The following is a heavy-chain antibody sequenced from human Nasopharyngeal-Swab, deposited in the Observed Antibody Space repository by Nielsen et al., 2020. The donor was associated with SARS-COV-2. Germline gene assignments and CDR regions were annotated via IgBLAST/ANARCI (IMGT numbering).Heavy chain of an antibody. CDR2: IYSGGST. J-gene: IGHJ4*02. Sequence: VRQAPGKGLEWVSVIYSGGSTHYADSVKGRFTISRDNSKNTLYLQMNSLRAEDTAVYYCARDHRGYGSGSYPDYWGQGTLVTVSS. V-gene: IGHV3-53*01. D-gene: IGHD3-10*01. CDR3: ARDHRGYGSGSYPDY.